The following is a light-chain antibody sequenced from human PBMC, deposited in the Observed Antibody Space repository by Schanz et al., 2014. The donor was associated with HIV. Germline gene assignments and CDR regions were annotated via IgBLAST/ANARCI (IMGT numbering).Light chain of an antibody. CDR1: RSNIGAGYD. CDR2: GST. CDR3: QSYDSGLSGIL. Sequence: QSVLTQPPSVSAAPGQRVTISCTGSRSNIGAGYDVHWYQHLPGTAPKLLIYGSTNRPSGVPDRFSGSKSGTAASLAISGLQAEDEADYYCQSYDSGLSGILFGGGTKLTVL. J-gene: IGLJ2*01. V-gene: IGLV1-40*01.